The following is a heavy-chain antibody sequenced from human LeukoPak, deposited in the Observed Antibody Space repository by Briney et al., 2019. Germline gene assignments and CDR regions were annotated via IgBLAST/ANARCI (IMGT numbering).Heavy chain of an antibody. Sequence: GGSLRLSCSASGFTFSSYAMSWVRQAPGKGLEWVSAISGSGGSTYYAASVKGRFTISRDNSKNTLYLQMNSLRAEDTAVYYCARVERCSGGSCIVGFDYWGQGTLVTVSS. V-gene: IGHV3-23*01. CDR2: ISGSGGST. CDR3: ARVERCSGGSCIVGFDY. J-gene: IGHJ4*02. CDR1: GFTFSSYA. D-gene: IGHD2-15*01.